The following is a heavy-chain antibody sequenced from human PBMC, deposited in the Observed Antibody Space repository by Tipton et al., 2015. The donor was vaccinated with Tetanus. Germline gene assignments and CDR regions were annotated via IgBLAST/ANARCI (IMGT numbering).Heavy chain of an antibody. J-gene: IGHJ4*02. D-gene: IGHD3-9*01. CDR3: AKEDYDILTGYFY. CDR1: GFTFSSYS. V-gene: IGHV3-48*01. CDR2: ISSSSSTI. Sequence: CAASGFTFSSYSMNWVRQAAGKGLEWVSYISSSSSTIYYADSVMGRITISRDNSRNTLYLQMNSLSAEDTAVYYCAKEDYDILTGYFYWGQGTLVTVSS.